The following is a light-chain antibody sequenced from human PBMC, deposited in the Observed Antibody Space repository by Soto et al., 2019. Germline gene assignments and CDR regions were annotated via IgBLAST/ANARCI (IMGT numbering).Light chain of an antibody. V-gene: IGLV2-23*01. CDR1: SSDVGSYNL. CDR3: CSYAGSVV. Sequence: QSVLTQPASVSGSPGQSITISCTGTSSDVGSYNLVSWYQQHPGKAPKLMIYEGSKRPSGVSNRFSGSKSGNTASLTISGLQAEDEADYYCCSYAGSVVFGGGTKGHRP. J-gene: IGLJ2*01. CDR2: EGS.